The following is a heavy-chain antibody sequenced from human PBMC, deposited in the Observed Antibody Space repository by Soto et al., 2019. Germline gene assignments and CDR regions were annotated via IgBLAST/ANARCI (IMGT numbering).Heavy chain of an antibody. CDR1: GFTFSSYA. CDR2: ISGSGGST. CDR3: AKVETTVTTFYFDY. V-gene: IGHV3-23*01. Sequence: EVQLLESGGGWVQPGGSLRLSCAASGFTFSSYAMSLVRQAPGKGLEWVSAISGSGGSTYYADSVKGRFTISRDNSKNTLYMQMNSLRAEDTAVYYCAKVETTVTTFYFDYWGQGTLVTVSS. D-gene: IGHD4-17*01. J-gene: IGHJ4*02.